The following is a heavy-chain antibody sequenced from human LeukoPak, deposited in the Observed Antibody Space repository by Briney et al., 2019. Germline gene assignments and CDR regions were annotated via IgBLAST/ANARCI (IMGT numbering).Heavy chain of an antibody. V-gene: IGHV3-43*01. D-gene: IGHD6-19*01. J-gene: IGHJ4*02. Sequence: PGGSLRLSCAASGFTFDVYTMHWVRQAPGKGLEWVSLITWDGGSTYYADSVKGRFTISRDNSKNSLYLQMNSLRTEDTALYYCAKDFDSSGLFDYWGQGTLVTVSS. CDR3: AKDFDSSGLFDY. CDR1: GFTFDVYT. CDR2: ITWDGGST.